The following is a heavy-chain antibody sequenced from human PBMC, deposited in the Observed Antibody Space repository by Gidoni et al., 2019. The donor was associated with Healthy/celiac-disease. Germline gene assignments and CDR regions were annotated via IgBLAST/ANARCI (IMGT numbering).Heavy chain of an antibody. CDR2: IRSKAYGGTT. CDR3: TRDNNSGSYCDY. Sequence: EVQLVESGGGLVKPGRSLRLSCTASGFTFGDYAMSWFRQAPGKGLEWVGFIRSKAYGGTTEYAASVKGRFIISRDDSKSIAYLQMNSLKTEDTAVYYCTRDNNSGSYCDYWGQGTLVTVSS. V-gene: IGHV3-49*05. J-gene: IGHJ4*02. CDR1: GFTFGDYA. D-gene: IGHD3-10*01.